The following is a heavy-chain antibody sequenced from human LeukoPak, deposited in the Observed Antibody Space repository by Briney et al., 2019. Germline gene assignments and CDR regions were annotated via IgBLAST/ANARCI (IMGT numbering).Heavy chain of an antibody. CDR2: ISSSGSTI. Sequence: GGSLRLSCAASGFTFSSYEMNWVRQAPGKGLEWVSYISSSGSTIYYADSVKGRFTISRDNAKNSLYLQMNSLRAEDTAVYYCARDREYCSGGSCYDAFDIWGQGTMVTVSS. CDR3: ARDREYCSGGSCYDAFDI. J-gene: IGHJ3*02. V-gene: IGHV3-48*03. D-gene: IGHD2-15*01. CDR1: GFTFSSYE.